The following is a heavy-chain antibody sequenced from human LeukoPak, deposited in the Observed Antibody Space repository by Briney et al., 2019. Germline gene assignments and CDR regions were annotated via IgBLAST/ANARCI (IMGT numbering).Heavy chain of an antibody. CDR3: ASIAGFGELLYFDY. J-gene: IGHJ4*02. D-gene: IGHD3-10*01. CDR1: GYTFINHW. Sequence: GASVKVSCKASGYTFINHWMHWVRQAPGQGLEWVGLINPTGTTTLYAQKFQGRITLTRDMSATTDYMELSSLRSEDTAVYYCASIAGFGELLYFDYWGQGTLVTVSS. CDR2: INPTGTTT. V-gene: IGHV1-46*01.